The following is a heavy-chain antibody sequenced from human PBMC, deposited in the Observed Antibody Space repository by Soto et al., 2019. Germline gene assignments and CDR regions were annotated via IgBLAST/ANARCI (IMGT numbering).Heavy chain of an antibody. Sequence: SETLSLTCVVSGYSGSSGSYWGFIRQPPGRGLEWIASIYHNGRTYSKPSLQSRVIISVDTSKTQISLTLSSVTAADTAVYFCARLGAMAPEFYFDHWGQGIQVTVSS. CDR1: GYSGSSGSY. CDR3: ARLGAMAPEFYFDH. J-gene: IGHJ4*02. D-gene: IGHD5-18*01. V-gene: IGHV4-38-2*01. CDR2: IYHNGRT.